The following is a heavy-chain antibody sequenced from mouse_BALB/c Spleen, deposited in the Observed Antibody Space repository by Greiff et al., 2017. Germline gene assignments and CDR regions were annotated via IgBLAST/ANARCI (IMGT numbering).Heavy chain of an antibody. D-gene: IGHD2-1*01. V-gene: IGHV5-6*02. CDR3: ARRVYYGYEAMDY. Sequence: DVKLVESGGDLVKPGGSLKLSCAASGFTFSSYGMSWVRQTPDKRLEWVATISSGGSYTYYPDSVKGRFTISRDNAKNTLYLQMSSLKSEDTAMYYCARRVYYGYEAMDYWGQGTSVTVSS. J-gene: IGHJ4*01. CDR1: GFTFSSYG. CDR2: ISSGGSYT.